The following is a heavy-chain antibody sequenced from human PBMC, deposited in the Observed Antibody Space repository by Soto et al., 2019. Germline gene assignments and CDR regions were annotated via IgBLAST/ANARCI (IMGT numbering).Heavy chain of an antibody. V-gene: IGHV1-18*01. CDR1: GYTFTSYG. CDR3: ARERIAAASTMWFDP. Sequence: ASVKVSCKASGYTFTSYGISWVRQAPGQGLEWMGWISAYNGNTNYAQKLQGRVTMTTDTSTSTAYMELRSLRSDDTAVYYCARERIAAASTMWFDPWGQGTRVTVSS. CDR2: ISAYNGNT. J-gene: IGHJ5*02. D-gene: IGHD6-13*01.